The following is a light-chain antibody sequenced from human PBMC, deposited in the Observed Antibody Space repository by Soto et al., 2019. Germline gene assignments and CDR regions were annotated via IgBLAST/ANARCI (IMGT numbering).Light chain of an antibody. CDR3: QSYDKSLGVCYV. CDR1: GSDVGAYNY. V-gene: IGLV2-11*01. CDR2: DVT. Sequence: QSALTQPRSVSGSPGQSVTISCTGTGSDVGAYNYVSWYQQNPGKAPRLMIYDVTKRPSGVPDRFSGSKSGNTASLTISGLQTEDEADYYCQSYDKSLGVCYVFGNGTKVTVL. J-gene: IGLJ1*01.